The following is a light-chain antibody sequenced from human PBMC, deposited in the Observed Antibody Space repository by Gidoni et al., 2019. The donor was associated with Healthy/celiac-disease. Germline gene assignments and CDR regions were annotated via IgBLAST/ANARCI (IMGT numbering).Light chain of an antibody. Sequence: QLVLTQSPSASSSLGASVKLTCTLSSGHSSYAIAGHQQQPEKGPRYLMKLNSDGSHSKGDGIPDRFSGSSSGAERYLTISSLQSEDEADYYCQTWGTGIAVFGGGTQLTVL. J-gene: IGLJ7*01. CDR2: LNSDGSH. CDR1: SGHSSYA. CDR3: QTWGTGIAV. V-gene: IGLV4-69*01.